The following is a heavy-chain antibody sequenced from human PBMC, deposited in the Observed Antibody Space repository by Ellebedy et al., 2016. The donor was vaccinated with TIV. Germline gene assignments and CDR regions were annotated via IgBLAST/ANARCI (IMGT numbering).Heavy chain of an antibody. CDR2: ISNSGSTI. CDR3: ARALLGKWFGESDPDY. V-gene: IGHV3-48*01. J-gene: IGHJ4*02. D-gene: IGHD3-10*01. Sequence: GGSLRLSXAASGFTFSSYGMNWVRQAPGKGLEWVSYISNSGSTIHYADSVKGRFTISRDNAKNSLYLQMNSLRAEDTAVYYCARALLGKWFGESDPDYWGQGTLVTVSS. CDR1: GFTFSSYG.